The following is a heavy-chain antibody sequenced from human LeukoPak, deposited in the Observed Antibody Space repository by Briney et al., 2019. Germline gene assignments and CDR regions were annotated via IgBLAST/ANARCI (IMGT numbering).Heavy chain of an antibody. CDR3: ASKGIAAAGNIGWFDP. J-gene: IGHJ5*02. D-gene: IGHD6-13*01. CDR2: INHSGST. V-gene: IGHV4-34*01. CDR1: GGSFGGYY. Sequence: SETLSLTCAVYGGSFGGYYWSWIRQPPGKGLEWIGEINHSGSTNYNPSLKSRVTISVDTSKNQFSLKLSSVTAADTAVYYCASKGIAAAGNIGWFDPWGQGTLVTVSS.